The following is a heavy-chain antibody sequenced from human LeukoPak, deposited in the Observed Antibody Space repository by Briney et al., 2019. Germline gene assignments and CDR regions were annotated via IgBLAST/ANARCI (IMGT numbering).Heavy chain of an antibody. CDR3: ARGRGGSYY. Sequence: SETLSLTCAVYGGSFSGYYWSWIRQPPGKGLEWIGEINHSGSTNYNPSLKSRVTISVDTSKNQFSLKLSSVTAADTAVYYCARGRGGSYYWGQGTLVTVSS. V-gene: IGHV4-34*01. CDR2: INHSGST. J-gene: IGHJ4*02. CDR1: GGSFSGYY. D-gene: IGHD1-26*01.